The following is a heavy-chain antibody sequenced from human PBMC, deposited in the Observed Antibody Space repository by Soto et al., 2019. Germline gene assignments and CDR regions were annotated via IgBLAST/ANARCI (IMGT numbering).Heavy chain of an antibody. V-gene: IGHV3-23*01. CDR1: GFTFSSYA. D-gene: IGHD3-16*01. CDR2: ISGSGGST. CDR3: AKTNSLYDYIWGSSDY. Sequence: GSLRLSCAASGFTFSSYAMSWVRQAPGKGLEWVSAISGSGGSTYYADSVKGRFTISRDNSKNTLYLQMNSLRAEDTAVYYCAKTNSLYDYIWGSSDYWGQGTLVTVSS. J-gene: IGHJ4*02.